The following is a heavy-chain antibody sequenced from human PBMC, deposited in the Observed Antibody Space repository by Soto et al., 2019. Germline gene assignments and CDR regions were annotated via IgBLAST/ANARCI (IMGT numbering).Heavy chain of an antibody. CDR2: IYYSGST. Sequence: PSETLSLTCTVSGGSISSGGYYWSWIRQHPGKGLEWIGYIYYSGSTYYNPSLKSRVTISVDTSKNQFSLRLSSVTAADTAVYYCASAKAHCSGGSCYGPYYFDYWGQGTLVTVSS. CDR1: GGSISSGGYY. CDR3: ASAKAHCSGGSCYGPYYFDY. J-gene: IGHJ4*02. V-gene: IGHV4-31*03. D-gene: IGHD2-15*01.